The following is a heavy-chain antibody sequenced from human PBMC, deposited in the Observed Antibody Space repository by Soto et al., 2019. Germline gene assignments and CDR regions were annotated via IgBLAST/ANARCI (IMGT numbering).Heavy chain of an antibody. V-gene: IGHV4-39*01. J-gene: IGHJ6*03. D-gene: IGHD4-4*01. CDR1: GGSISSSSYY. Sequence: QLQLQESGPGLVKPSETLSLTCTVSGGSISSSSYYWGWIRQAPGKGLEWIGSIYYSGSTYYNPSVKSRVTMDVDRSKSQFSLKLSSVTVADMAVYYCARPYSNYYYYMEYWCKGTTVTVSS. CDR3: ARPYSNYYYYMEY. CDR2: IYYSGST.